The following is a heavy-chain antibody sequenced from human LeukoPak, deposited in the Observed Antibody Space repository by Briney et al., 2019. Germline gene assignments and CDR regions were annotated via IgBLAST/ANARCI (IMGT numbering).Heavy chain of an antibody. J-gene: IGHJ4*02. CDR3: ARDSSGYYETFCDY. Sequence: PGGSLRLSCAASGFTFSSYAMHWVRQAPGKGLEWVANINQDGSAKYFVDSVKGRLTISRDNANNSLYLQMNSLRAEDTAVYYCARDSSGYYETFCDYWGQGTLVTVSS. CDR2: INQDGSAK. D-gene: IGHD3-22*01. V-gene: IGHV3-7*01. CDR1: GFTFSSYA.